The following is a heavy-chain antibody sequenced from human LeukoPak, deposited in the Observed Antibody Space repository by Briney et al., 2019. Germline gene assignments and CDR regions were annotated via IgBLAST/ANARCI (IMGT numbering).Heavy chain of an antibody. CDR1: GFTFSSYE. Sequence: PGGSLRLSCAASGFTFSSYEMNWVRQAPGKGLEWVSYISSSGSTTYYADSVKGRFTISRDNAKNSLYLQMDSLGAEDTAVYYCASLRPRQQLVVDHWGQGTLVTVYS. V-gene: IGHV3-48*03. CDR2: ISSSGSTT. D-gene: IGHD6-13*01. J-gene: IGHJ4*02. CDR3: ASLRPRQQLVVDH.